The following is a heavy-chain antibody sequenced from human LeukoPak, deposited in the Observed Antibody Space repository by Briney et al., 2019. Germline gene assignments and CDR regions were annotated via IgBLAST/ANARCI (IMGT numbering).Heavy chain of an antibody. V-gene: IGHV1-69*04. J-gene: IGHJ4*02. CDR2: IIPIFGIA. CDR3: ARDPSYSSSWYFDY. Sequence: ASVKVSCKASGGTFSSYAISWVRQAPGQGLEWMGRIIPIFGIANYAQKFQGRVTITADKSTSTAYMELSSLRPEDTAVYYCARDPSYSSSWYFDYWGQGTLVTVSS. CDR1: GGTFSSYA. D-gene: IGHD6-13*01.